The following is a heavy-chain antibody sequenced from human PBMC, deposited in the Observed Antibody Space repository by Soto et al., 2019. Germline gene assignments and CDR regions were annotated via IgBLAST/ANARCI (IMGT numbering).Heavy chain of an antibody. CDR3: AKDLNPPSYYYESSGYYNYYYYGMDA. V-gene: IGHV3-23*01. CDR2: ISGSGGST. D-gene: IGHD3-22*01. Sequence: GGSLRLSCAASGFTFSSYAMSWVRQAPGKGLEWVSAISGSGGSTYYADSVKGRFTISRDNSKNTLYLQMNSLRAEDTAVYYCAKDLNPPSYYYESSGYYNYYYYGMDAWGHGTTVTAS. J-gene: IGHJ6*02. CDR1: GFTFSSYA.